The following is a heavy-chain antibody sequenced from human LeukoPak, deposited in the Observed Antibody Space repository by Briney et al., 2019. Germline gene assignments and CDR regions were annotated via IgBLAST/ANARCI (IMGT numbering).Heavy chain of an antibody. Sequence: GESLKISCEGLGYSFITYWSAWVRQRPGKGLEWMGIIYPDGSETRYDPSFEGQVTISADRSTSTAYLQWSSLRASDTAMYYCARASRDGYNQNFDHWGQGTLVTVSS. CDR1: GYSFITYW. D-gene: IGHD5-24*01. V-gene: IGHV5-51*01. CDR2: IYPDGSET. CDR3: ARASRDGYNQNFDH. J-gene: IGHJ4*02.